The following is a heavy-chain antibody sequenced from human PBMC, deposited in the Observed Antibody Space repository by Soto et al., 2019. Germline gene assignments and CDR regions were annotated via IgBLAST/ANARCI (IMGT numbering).Heavy chain of an antibody. CDR1: GGTFSSYT. D-gene: IGHD4-17*01. V-gene: IGHV1-69*04. CDR3: ARDPDYGDYANWFDP. J-gene: IGHJ5*02. CDR2: IIPILGIA. Sequence: GASVKVSCKASGGTFSSYTISWVRQAPGQGLEWMGRIIPILGIANYAQKFQGRVTITADISTSTAYMELSSLRSEDTAVYYCARDPDYGDYANWFDPWGQGTLVTVSS.